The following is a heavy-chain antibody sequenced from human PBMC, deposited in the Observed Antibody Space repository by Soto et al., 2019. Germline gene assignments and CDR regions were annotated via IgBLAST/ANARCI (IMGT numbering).Heavy chain of an antibody. CDR2: ISSRSDI. CDR3: AREYTAWPLAYGLDV. V-gene: IGHV3-21*01. D-gene: IGHD2-2*02. J-gene: IGHJ6*02. CDR1: GFTFSTYS. Sequence: GGSLRLSCVGSGFTFSTYSINWVRQAPGKGLEWVSSISSRSDIYYADSVKGRFTISRDNAKNSVPLQMNSLRAENTAVYYCAREYTAWPLAYGLDVWGQGTTVTVSS.